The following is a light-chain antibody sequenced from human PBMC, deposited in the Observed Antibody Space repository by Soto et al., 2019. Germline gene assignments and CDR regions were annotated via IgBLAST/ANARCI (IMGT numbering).Light chain of an antibody. CDR1: QSVSSY. Sequence: EIVLTQSPATLSLSPGERATLSCRASQSVSSYLAWYQQKPGQAPRLLIYDASSKATGIPARFSGSGSGTDFTLTISSLEPEDFAVYYCQQRSNWVYTFGQGTKLESK. V-gene: IGKV3-11*01. CDR2: DAS. J-gene: IGKJ2*01. CDR3: QQRSNWVYT.